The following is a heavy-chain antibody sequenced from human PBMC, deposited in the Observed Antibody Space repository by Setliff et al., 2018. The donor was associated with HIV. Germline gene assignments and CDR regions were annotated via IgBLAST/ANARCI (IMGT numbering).Heavy chain of an antibody. CDR2: VYYRGST. D-gene: IGHD2-8*01. Sequence: SETLSLTCTVSGGSMSSYYWSWIRQTPGKVLEWIGDVYYRGSTNYNPSLKSRVSISVDTSKNEFSLNLSSLTAADTAVYYCGGGKSCTNGVCYQYWGQGTLVTSPQ. CDR3: GGGKSCTNGVCYQY. J-gene: IGHJ4*02. V-gene: IGHV4-59*01. CDR1: GGSMSSYY.